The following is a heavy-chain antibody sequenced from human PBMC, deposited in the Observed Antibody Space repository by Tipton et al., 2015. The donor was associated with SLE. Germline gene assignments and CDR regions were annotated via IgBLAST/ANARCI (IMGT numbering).Heavy chain of an antibody. J-gene: IGHJ5*02. Sequence: TLSLTCAVSGFSISSGGYYWSWIRQHPGRGLEWIGYLYYTGSTYYNPSLRSRVTISIDTSKNQFSLKLTSVTAADTAVYYCARERFLEWYDNWFDPWGQGALVTVSS. V-gene: IGHV4-31*11. CDR2: LYYTGST. CDR3: ARERFLEWYDNWFDP. D-gene: IGHD3-3*01. CDR1: GFSISSGGYY.